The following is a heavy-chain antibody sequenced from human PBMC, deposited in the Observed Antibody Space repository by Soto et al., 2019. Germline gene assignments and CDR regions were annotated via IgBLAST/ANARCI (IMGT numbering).Heavy chain of an antibody. V-gene: IGHV4-4*02. CDR2: IFHSGGT. Sequence: SETLSLTCAVSGGSITITNWWSWVSKPPGEGLEWIGEIFHSGGTNYNPSLKSRVTISADKSISTAYLQWSSLKASDTAMYYCARHGGREVVPAAMTYYGMDVWGQGTTVTVSS. J-gene: IGHJ6*02. CDR1: GGSITITNW. D-gene: IGHD2-2*01. CDR3: ARHGGREVVPAAMTYYGMDV.